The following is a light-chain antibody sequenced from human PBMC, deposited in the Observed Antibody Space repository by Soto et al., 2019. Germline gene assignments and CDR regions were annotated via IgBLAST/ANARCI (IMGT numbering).Light chain of an antibody. V-gene: IGLV2-14*01. CDR2: EAS. CDR1: SSDVGGYQY. Sequence: QSALTQPASVSGSPGQSVTISCTGTSSDVGGYQYVTWYQQHPGKAPKLMIYEASNRPSGVSNRFSGSKSGNTASLTISGLQAEDEADYYCSSYTSSRTLLYVFGTGTKLTVL. J-gene: IGLJ1*01. CDR3: SSYTSSRTLLYV.